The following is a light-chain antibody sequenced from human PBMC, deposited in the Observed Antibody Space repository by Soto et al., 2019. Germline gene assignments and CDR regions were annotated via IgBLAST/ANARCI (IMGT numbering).Light chain of an antibody. CDR2: DAS. V-gene: IGKV1-5*01. CDR3: QQYYSYCT. J-gene: IGKJ2*02. CDR1: QSISNW. Sequence: DIQLTQSPSTLSASVGDRVTFTCRASQSISNWLAWYQQKPGKAPNLLIHDASSLESGVPSRFSGSGSGTEFTLTISSLQADDFGTYYCQQYYSYCTFGQGTKVEIK.